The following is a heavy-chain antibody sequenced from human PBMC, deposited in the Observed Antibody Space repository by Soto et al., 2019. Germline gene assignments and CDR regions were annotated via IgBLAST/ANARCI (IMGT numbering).Heavy chain of an antibody. CDR1: GVSISSYY. Sequence: QVQLQESGPGLVKPSETLSLTCTVSGVSISSYYWSWIRQPPGKGLEWIAYTHYTGRTLYNPSLTSRVTISVDTSKNQFSLKVTSVTAADTAVYYCARHDLRGGAFDIRGQGTMVTVSS. J-gene: IGHJ3*02. CDR2: THYTGRT. V-gene: IGHV4-59*08. D-gene: IGHD3-3*01. CDR3: ARHDLRGGAFDI.